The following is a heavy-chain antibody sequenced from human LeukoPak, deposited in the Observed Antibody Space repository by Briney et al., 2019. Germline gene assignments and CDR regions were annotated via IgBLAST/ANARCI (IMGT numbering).Heavy chain of an antibody. D-gene: IGHD6-13*01. J-gene: IGHJ4*02. V-gene: IGHV3-30*18. Sequence: GGSLRLSCAASGFTFSSYGMHWVRQAPGKGLEWVAVISYDGSNKYYADSVKGRFTISRDNSKNTLYLQMNSLRAEDTAVYYCAKSSSWYGVDYWGQGPLVTVSS. CDR3: AKSSSWYGVDY. CDR1: GFTFSSYG. CDR2: ISYDGSNK.